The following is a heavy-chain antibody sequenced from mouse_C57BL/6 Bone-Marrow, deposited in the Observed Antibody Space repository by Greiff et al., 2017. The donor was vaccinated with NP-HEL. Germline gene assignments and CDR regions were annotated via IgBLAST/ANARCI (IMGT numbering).Heavy chain of an antibody. CDR3: ARPLFDY. CDR2: IYPRSGNT. Sequence: VHLVESGAELARPGASVKLSCKASGYTFTSYGISWVKQRTGQGLEWIGEIYPRSGNTYYNEKFKGKATLTADKSSSTAYMELRSLTSEDSAVYFCARPLFDYWGQGTTLTVSS. V-gene: IGHV1-81*01. CDR1: GYTFTSYG. J-gene: IGHJ2*01.